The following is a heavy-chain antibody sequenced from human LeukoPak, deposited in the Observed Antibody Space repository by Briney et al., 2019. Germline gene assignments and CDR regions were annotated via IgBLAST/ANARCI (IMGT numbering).Heavy chain of an antibody. CDR3: ARDGRYYYDSSGYYSPDAFDI. V-gene: IGHV3-30*03. CDR1: GFTFSSYG. J-gene: IGHJ3*02. D-gene: IGHD3-22*01. Sequence: GRSLRLSCAASGFTFSSYGMHWVRQAPGKGLEWVAVISYDGSNKYYADSVKGRFTISRDNSKNTLYLQMNSLRAEDTAVYYCARDGRYYYDSSGYYSPDAFDIWGQGTMVTVSS. CDR2: ISYDGSNK.